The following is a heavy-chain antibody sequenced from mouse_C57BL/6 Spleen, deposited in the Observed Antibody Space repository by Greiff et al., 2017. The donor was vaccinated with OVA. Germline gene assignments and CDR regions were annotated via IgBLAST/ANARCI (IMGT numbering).Heavy chain of an antibody. V-gene: IGHV1-26*01. CDR2: INPNNGGT. CDR3: ARNFDYDRYFDV. Sequence: EVQLQQSGPELVKPGASVKISCKASGYTFTDYYMNWVKQSHGKSLEWIGDINPNNGGTSYNQKFKGKATLTVDKSSSTAYMELRSLTSEDSAVYYCARNFDYDRYFDVWGTGTTVTVSS. CDR1: GYTFTDYY. D-gene: IGHD2-4*01. J-gene: IGHJ1*03.